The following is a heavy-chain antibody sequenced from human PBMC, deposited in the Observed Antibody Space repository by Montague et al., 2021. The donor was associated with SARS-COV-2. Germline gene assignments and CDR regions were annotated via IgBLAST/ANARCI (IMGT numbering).Heavy chain of an antibody. Sequence: SETLSLTCAVYGGSFSGYYWSWIRQPPGKGLEWIGEINHRGSTNYNPSLKSRVIISVDTCKNQFSLKLSSVTAADTAVYYCAGGTGHCSFTFFGVIISEHVFDIWGQGTMVTVSS. CDR1: GGSFSGYY. J-gene: IGHJ3*02. CDR3: AGGTGHCSFTFFGVIISEHVFDI. V-gene: IGHV4-34*01. CDR2: INHRGST. D-gene: IGHD3-3*01.